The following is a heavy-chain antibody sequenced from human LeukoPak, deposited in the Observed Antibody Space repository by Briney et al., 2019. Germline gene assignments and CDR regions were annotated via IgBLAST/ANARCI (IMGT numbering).Heavy chain of an antibody. J-gene: IGHJ4*02. CDR1: GGSISNYF. CDR2: IYYSGST. V-gene: IGHV4-59*08. D-gene: IGHD6-19*01. CDR3: ARLRYSSGWRSMFDY. Sequence: SETLSLTCTVSGGSISNYFWSWIRQPPGKGLEWIGYIYYSGSTNYNPSLKSRLTISVDTSKNQLSLNLSSVTAADTAVYYCARLRYSSGWRSMFDYWGQGTLVTVSS.